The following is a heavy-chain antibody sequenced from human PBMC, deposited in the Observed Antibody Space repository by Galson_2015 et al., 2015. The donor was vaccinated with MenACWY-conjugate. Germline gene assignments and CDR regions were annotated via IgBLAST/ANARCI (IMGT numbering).Heavy chain of an antibody. CDR1: GYTLTELS. J-gene: IGHJ3*02. D-gene: IGHD3-22*01. CDR2: FDPEDGET. Sequence: SVKVSCKVSGYTLTELSMHWVRQAPGKGLEWMGGFDPEDGETIYAQKFQGRVTMTEDTSTDTAYMELSSLRSEDTAVYYCATTACSGYCSGAFDIWGQGTMVTVSS. V-gene: IGHV1-24*01. CDR3: ATTACSGYCSGAFDI.